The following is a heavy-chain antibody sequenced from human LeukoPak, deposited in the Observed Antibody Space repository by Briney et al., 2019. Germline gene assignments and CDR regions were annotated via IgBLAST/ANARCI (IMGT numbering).Heavy chain of an antibody. D-gene: IGHD6-13*01. CDR1: GGSISGYY. V-gene: IGHV4-59*01. J-gene: IGHJ4*02. Sequence: PSETLSLTCTVSGGSISGYYWTWIRQSPGKGLEWIGYIYNSGSTNYNPSLKSRVTISVDTSKNQFSLKLSSVTAADTAVYYCARDKAALGTLDWGQGTLVIVSS. CDR2: IYNSGST. CDR3: ARDKAALGTLD.